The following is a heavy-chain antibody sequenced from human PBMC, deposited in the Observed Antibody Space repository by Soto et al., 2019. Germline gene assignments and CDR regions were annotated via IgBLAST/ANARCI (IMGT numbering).Heavy chain of an antibody. D-gene: IGHD5-18*01. CDR1: GFTFSSYA. V-gene: IGHV3-30-3*01. CDR3: ARDKTAMVKGMDV. Sequence: QVQLVESRGGVVQPGRSLRLSCAASGFTFSSYAMDWVRQAPGKGPQWVAVLSYDGSNKYYADSVKGRFTISRDNSKNTLYLQMNSLRAEDTAVYYCARDKTAMVKGMDVWGQGTTVTVSS. CDR2: LSYDGSNK. J-gene: IGHJ6*02.